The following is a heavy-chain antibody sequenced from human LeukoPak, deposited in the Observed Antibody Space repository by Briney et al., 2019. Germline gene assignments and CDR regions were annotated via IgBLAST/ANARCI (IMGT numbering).Heavy chain of an antibody. CDR3: ARGTSFGYDP. CDR2: INAKSGDT. J-gene: IGHJ5*02. V-gene: IGHV1-2*02. Sequence: AAVMVSCKTSGYTFTDHRLHWVRQAPGQGLEWMGWINAKSGDTLYAQRFQDRITMTRDTSITTAYMGLSRLTSDDTAMYYCARGTSFGYDPWGQGTLVTVSS. D-gene: IGHD3-22*01. CDR1: GYTFTDHR.